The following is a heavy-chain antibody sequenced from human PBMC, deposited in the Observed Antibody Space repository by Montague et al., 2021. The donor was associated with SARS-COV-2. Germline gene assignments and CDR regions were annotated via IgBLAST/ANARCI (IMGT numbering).Heavy chain of an antibody. Sequence: SETLSLTCAVYGGSFSGYYWSWIRQPQWKGLEWIGKINLNGSTNYNPTLKSRVPVSVTTSKNQYSLKLSSGTDAATDVYYWSREVRERIVVVIAIPYYYFDYWGQGTLVTVSS. D-gene: IGHD2-21*01. CDR1: GGSFSGYY. CDR3: SREVRERIVVVIAIPYYYFDY. J-gene: IGHJ4*02. V-gene: IGHV4-34*01. CDR2: INLNGST.